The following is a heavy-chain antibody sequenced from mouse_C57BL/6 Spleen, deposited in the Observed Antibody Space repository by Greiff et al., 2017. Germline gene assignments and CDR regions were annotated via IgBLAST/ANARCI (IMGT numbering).Heavy chain of an antibody. V-gene: IGHV5-17*01. J-gene: IGHJ4*01. CDR3: ARDGKLFYYAMDY. CDR2: ISSGSSTI. D-gene: IGHD2-1*01. Sequence: EVKLVESGGGLVKPGGSLKLSCAASGFTFSDYGMHWVRQAPEKGLEWVAYISSGSSTIYYADTVKGRFTISRDNAKNTLFLQMTSLRSEDTAMYYCARDGKLFYYAMDYWGQGTSVTVSS. CDR1: GFTFSDYG.